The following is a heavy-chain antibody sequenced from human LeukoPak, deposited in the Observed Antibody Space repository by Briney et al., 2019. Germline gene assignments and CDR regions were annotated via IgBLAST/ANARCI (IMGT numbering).Heavy chain of an antibody. CDR3: ARLVGARGGYFDY. J-gene: IGHJ4*02. D-gene: IGHD1-26*01. CDR1: GFTFSSNG. Sequence: GGSLRLSCAASGFTFSSNGMHWVRQAPGKGLEWAAIIWYDGSNAYYADSVKGRFTISRDNSKNTLYLQMNSLRADDTAVYYCARLVGARGGYFDYWGQGTLVTVSS. CDR2: IWYDGSNA. V-gene: IGHV3-33*01.